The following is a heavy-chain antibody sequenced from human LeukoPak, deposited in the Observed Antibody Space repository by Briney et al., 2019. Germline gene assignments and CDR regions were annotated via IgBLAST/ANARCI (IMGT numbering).Heavy chain of an antibody. CDR1: GFTFSSYG. V-gene: IGHV3-7*01. D-gene: IGHD3-3*01. Sequence: GSLRLSCAASGFTFSSYGMHCVRQAPGKGLEWVANIKQDGSEKYYVDSVKARFTISRDNPKKSLYMQIVSRSAEDTAVYYCARDILRFLVSDAFDIWGQGTMVTVSS. CDR2: IKQDGSEK. J-gene: IGHJ3*02. CDR3: ARDILRFLVSDAFDI.